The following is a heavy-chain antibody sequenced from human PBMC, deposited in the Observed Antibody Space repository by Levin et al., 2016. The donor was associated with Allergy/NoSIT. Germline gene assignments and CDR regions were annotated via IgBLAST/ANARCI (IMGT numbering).Heavy chain of an antibody. D-gene: IGHD5-24*01. J-gene: IGHJ4*02. CDR2: IYPRDSDT. CDR3: ATVSGRWLQLLPSYFDN. Sequence: VRQMPGKGLEWMGIIYPRDSDTKYSPSFQGQVTISADKSISTAYLQWSSLKASDTAMYFCATVSGRWLQLLPSYFDNWGQGTLVTVSS. V-gene: IGHV5-51*01.